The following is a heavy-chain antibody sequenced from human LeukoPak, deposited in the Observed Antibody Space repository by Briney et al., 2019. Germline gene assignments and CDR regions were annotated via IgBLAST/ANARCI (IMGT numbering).Heavy chain of an antibody. J-gene: IGHJ4*02. CDR2: IDANTGNP. V-gene: IGHV7-4-1*02. D-gene: IGHD3-22*01. CDR1: GYTFTNYT. CDR3: TRGRDTTGYFVY. Sequence: VASVKVSCKASGYTFTNYTINWVRLAPGQGLEWMGWIDANTGNPTYAQGFAGRFVFSLDTSVTTTYPQISSLKAEDTAVYFCTRGRDTTGYFVYWGQGTLVTVSS.